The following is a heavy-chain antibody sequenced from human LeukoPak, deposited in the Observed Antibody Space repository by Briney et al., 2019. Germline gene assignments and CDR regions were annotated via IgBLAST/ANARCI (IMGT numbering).Heavy chain of an antibody. Sequence: PSETLSLTCNVSGGSMSSSLYYWGWIRQPPGKGLEWIGEINHSGSTNYNPSLKSRVTISVDTSKNQFSLKLSSVTAADTAVYYCARNAWLQFPYYYYYMDVWGKGTTVTVSS. CDR1: GGSMSSSLYY. D-gene: IGHD5-24*01. V-gene: IGHV4-39*07. J-gene: IGHJ6*03. CDR2: INHSGST. CDR3: ARNAWLQFPYYYYYMDV.